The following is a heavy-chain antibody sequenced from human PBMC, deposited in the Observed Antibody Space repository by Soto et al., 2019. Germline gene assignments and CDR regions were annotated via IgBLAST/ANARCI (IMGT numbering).Heavy chain of an antibody. Sequence: GESLQISCTGSGYSFSTYWIACVRQMPGKGLEWIGIIYPGDSDTRYSPSFQGQVTISADTSTKTAYLQWSSLKASDTAIYYCARLPQFLWFGALTSRGYHFKYWGTGTLVTVSS. V-gene: IGHV5-51*01. CDR1: GYSFSTYW. J-gene: IGHJ4*02. CDR2: IYPGDSDT. CDR3: ARLPQFLWFGALTSRGYHFKY. D-gene: IGHD3-10*01.